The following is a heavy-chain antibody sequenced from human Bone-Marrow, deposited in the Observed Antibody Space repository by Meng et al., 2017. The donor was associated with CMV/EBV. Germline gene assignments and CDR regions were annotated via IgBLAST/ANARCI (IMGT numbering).Heavy chain of an antibody. CDR1: GFILSNNY. Sequence: GESLKISCAASGFILSNNYMSWVRQAPGKGRKWVSVIYTGGGTYYTDSVKGRFTISRDNSKDTLYLQMNSLRAEDTAVYYCARSTPDAFDIWGRGTMVTVSS. D-gene: IGHD2-15*01. J-gene: IGHJ3*02. V-gene: IGHV3-53*01. CDR2: IYTGGGT. CDR3: ARSTPDAFDI.